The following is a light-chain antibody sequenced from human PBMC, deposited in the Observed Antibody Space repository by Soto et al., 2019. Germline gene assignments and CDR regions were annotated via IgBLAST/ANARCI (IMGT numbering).Light chain of an antibody. CDR1: TSNIGTNY. J-gene: IGLJ3*02. CDR3: AAWDDSLSVWV. CDR2: RNV. V-gene: IGLV1-47*01. Sequence: QLVLTQPPSASGAPGQRVTISCSGRTSNIGTNYVFWYQPLPGTAPKLLIYRNVHRPSGVPDRFSGSESGTSASLAISGLRSEDEADYYCAAWDDSLSVWVFGGGTQLTVL.